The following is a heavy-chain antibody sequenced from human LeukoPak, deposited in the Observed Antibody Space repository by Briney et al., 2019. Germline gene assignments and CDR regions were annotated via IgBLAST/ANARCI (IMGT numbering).Heavy chain of an antibody. CDR3: ARISGSYSL. Sequence: ASETLSLTCTVSGGSISSYYWTWIRQPPGKVLEWIGYIYNTGGTNYNPSLNSRVTISIDTSKNQFSLRLDSVTAADTAIYFCARISGSYSLWGQGTLVTVSS. CDR1: GGSISSYY. J-gene: IGHJ4*02. V-gene: IGHV4-59*01. D-gene: IGHD1-26*01. CDR2: IYNTGGT.